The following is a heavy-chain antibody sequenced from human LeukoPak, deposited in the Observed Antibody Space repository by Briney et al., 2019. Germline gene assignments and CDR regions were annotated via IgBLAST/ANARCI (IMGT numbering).Heavy chain of an antibody. J-gene: IGHJ4*02. V-gene: IGHV4-34*01. CDR3: ARGFHWGGYYFDY. CDR2: VSLSGVT. Sequence: SETLSLTCAVYGESFSGYYWSWIRQAPGKGLEWIGEVSLSGVTTYNPSLKSRLTISIDTSKNQFSLKLNSLTAADTAVYYCARGFHWGGYYFDYWGQGTLVTLSS. CDR1: GESFSGYY. D-gene: IGHD7-27*01.